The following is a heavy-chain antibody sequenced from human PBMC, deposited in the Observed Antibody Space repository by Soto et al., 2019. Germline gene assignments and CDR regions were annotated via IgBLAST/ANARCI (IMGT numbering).Heavy chain of an antibody. J-gene: IGHJ3*02. Sequence: PSETLSLTCTVSGGSVSRGSYCWSWIRQPPGKGLEWIGYIYYSGSTNYNPSLKSRVTISVDTSKNQFSLKLSSVTAADTAVYYCAKVYSSAIHFDIWGQGTMVTVSS. CDR1: GGSVSRGSYC. CDR2: IYYSGST. CDR3: AKVYSSAIHFDI. D-gene: IGHD6-25*01. V-gene: IGHV4-61*01.